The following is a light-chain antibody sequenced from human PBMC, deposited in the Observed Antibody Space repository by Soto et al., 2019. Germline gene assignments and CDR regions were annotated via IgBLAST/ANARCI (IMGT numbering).Light chain of an antibody. Sequence: QSALTQPASVSGSPGQSITISCTGTSSDVGNYNFVSWYQHHAGTAPKLIIYQVTNRPSGVSDRFSSSKSGDTASLTISGLQAEDEADYYCTSYTAFSTDILFGGGTKLTVL. V-gene: IGLV2-14*01. CDR2: QVT. CDR1: SSDVGNYNF. J-gene: IGLJ2*01. CDR3: TSYTAFSTDIL.